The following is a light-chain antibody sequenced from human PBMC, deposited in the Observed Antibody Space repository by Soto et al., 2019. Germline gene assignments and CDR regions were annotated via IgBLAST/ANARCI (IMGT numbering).Light chain of an antibody. J-gene: IGKJ4*01. CDR2: DAS. Sequence: DIQMIQSLSSLSASVGDRVTITCQANQDINNSLNWYQQRPGEAPKLLIYDASILEAGVPSRFSGSGFGTTFTLTISSLQPEDFATYYCQQFDNLPLTFGGGTKVELK. CDR3: QQFDNLPLT. V-gene: IGKV1-33*01. CDR1: QDINNS.